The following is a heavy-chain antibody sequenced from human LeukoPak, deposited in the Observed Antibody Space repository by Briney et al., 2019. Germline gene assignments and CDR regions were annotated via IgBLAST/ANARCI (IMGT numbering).Heavy chain of an antibody. J-gene: IGHJ4*02. Sequence: SQTLSLTCTVSGGSISSGGYYWNWIRQHPGKGLEWIGYIYYSGSTYYNPSLKSRVTISVDTSKNQFSLKLDSVTAADTAVYYCARTDRSSGFDYWGQGTLVTVSS. CDR1: GGSISSGGYY. V-gene: IGHV4-31*03. CDR3: ARTDRSSGFDY. CDR2: IYYSGST.